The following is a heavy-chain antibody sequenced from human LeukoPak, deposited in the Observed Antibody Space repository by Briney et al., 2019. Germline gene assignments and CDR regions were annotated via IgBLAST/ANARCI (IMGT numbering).Heavy chain of an antibody. D-gene: IGHD3-10*01. CDR1: GYTFTSYV. Sequence: ASVKVSCKASGYTFTSYVISWVGQAPGQGLKWMGWISAYNGNTNYAQKLQGRVTMTTDTSTSTAYMELRSLRSDDTAVYYCARIYVVRGVTIFQHWGQGTLVTVSS. CDR2: ISAYNGNT. J-gene: IGHJ1*01. V-gene: IGHV1-18*01. CDR3: ARIYVVRGVTIFQH.